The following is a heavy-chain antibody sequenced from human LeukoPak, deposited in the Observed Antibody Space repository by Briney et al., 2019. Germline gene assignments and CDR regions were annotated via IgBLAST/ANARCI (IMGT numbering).Heavy chain of an antibody. CDR1: GFTFNSYG. CDR2: IRYDGSKS. Sequence: GGSLRLSCAASGFTFNSYGMHWVRQAPGKGLEWVAFIRYDGSKSYFADSVKGRFALSRDNSKNTLYLQMSSLRPEDTAVYFCAKDGGSGSYFAFDIWSQGTTVTVSS. CDR3: AKDGGSGSYFAFDI. V-gene: IGHV3-30*02. J-gene: IGHJ3*02. D-gene: IGHD1-26*01.